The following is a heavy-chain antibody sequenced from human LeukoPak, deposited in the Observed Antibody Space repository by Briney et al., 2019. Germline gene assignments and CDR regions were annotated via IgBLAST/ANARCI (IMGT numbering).Heavy chain of an antibody. CDR3: ARDPLRYLRVGHYDY. J-gene: IGHJ4*02. Sequence: GGSLRLSCAASGFTFSDYYLSWIRQAPGKGLEWISYISSRDSAVYYADSVRGRFTISRDNAQNSVYLQMNSLRAEDTAVYYCARDPLRYLRVGHYDYWGQGTLVAVSS. V-gene: IGHV3-11*01. CDR1: GFTFSDYY. CDR2: ISSRDSAV. D-gene: IGHD3-9*01.